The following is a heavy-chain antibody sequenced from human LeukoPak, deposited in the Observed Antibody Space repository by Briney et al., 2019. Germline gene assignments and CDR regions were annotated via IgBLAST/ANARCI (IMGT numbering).Heavy chain of an antibody. J-gene: IGHJ2*01. CDR3: ARDVYYDSSGPRGLWYFDL. Sequence: SETLSLTCTVSGDSIRSSSYYWGWFRQPPGKGLEWIGSIYYSRCTYYQPYRKSQVTISVDTSKNQFALKLSSVTAADTAVYYCARDVYYDSSGPRGLWYFDLWGRGTLVTVSS. V-gene: IGHV4-39*06. CDR1: GDSIRSSSYY. CDR2: IYYSRCT. D-gene: IGHD3-22*01.